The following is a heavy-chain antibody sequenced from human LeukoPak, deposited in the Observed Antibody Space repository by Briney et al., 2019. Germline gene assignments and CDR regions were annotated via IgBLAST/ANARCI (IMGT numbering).Heavy chain of an antibody. CDR3: ARSAPYCSSTSCYPRMNHWGFDL. V-gene: IGHV4-34*01. CDR2: INPIVST. J-gene: IGHJ2*01. D-gene: IGHD2-2*01. CDR1: ARSFSGYY. Sequence: PSQTLSLTCPVYARSFSGYYCSWIRHPPGNGREWNGEINPIVSTNYNPYLQSRLSISVDTSKKQFSLTLSSVTAADTAVYYCARSAPYCSSTSCYPRMNHWGFDLWGGGTLVTVSS.